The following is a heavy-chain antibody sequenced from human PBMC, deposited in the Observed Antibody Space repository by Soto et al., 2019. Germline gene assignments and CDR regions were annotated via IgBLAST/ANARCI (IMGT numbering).Heavy chain of an antibody. D-gene: IGHD6-13*01. Sequence: QTLSLTCAISGDSVSSNSAAWNWIRQSPSRGLEWLGRTYYRSKWYNDYAVSVKSRITISVDTSKNQFSLTLTSLTAADTAVYFCARHSWYLGDNFFRPWGQGTLVTVSS. CDR1: GDSVSSNSAA. J-gene: IGHJ5*02. V-gene: IGHV6-1*01. CDR3: ARHSWYLGDNFFRP. CDR2: TYYRSKWYN.